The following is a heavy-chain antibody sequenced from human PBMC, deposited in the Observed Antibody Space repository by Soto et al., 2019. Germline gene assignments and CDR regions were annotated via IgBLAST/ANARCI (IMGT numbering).Heavy chain of an antibody. CDR2: ISSSSSYI. CDR1: GFTFSSYS. D-gene: IGHD3-10*01. CDR3: ARVVLLWFGELWEPGQPSHTDYYGMDV. Sequence: EVQLVESGGGLVKPGGSLRLSCAASGFTFSSYSMNWVRQAPGKGLEWVSSISSSSSYIYYADSVKGRFTISRDNAKNSLYLQMNSLRAEDTAVYYRARVVLLWFGELWEPGQPSHTDYYGMDVWGQGTTVTVSS. V-gene: IGHV3-21*01. J-gene: IGHJ6*02.